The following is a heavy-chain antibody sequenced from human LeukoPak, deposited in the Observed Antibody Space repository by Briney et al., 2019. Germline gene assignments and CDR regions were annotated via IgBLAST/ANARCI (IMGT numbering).Heavy chain of an antibody. D-gene: IGHD3-10*01. J-gene: IGHJ4*02. CDR2: ISGSGGST. V-gene: IGHV3-23*01. CDR3: AKLAWGSGSYYVDY. CDR1: GGSFSGYY. Sequence: PSETLSLTCAVYGGSFSGYYWSWVRQAPGKGLEWVSAISGSGGSTYYADSVKGRFPISRDNSKNTLYLQMNSLRAEDTAVYYCAKLAWGSGSYYVDYWGQETLVTVSS.